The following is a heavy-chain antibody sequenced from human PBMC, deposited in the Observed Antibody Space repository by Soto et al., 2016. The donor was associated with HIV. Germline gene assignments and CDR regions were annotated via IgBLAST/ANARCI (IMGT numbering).Heavy chain of an antibody. D-gene: IGHD6-13*01. J-gene: IGHJ4*02. Sequence: EVQLVESGGGLVKPGESLRLSCTGSEFTFRTYSMNWVRQAPGKGLEWVSSISRSSTYIYYADSVKGRFTISRDNAKNLLYLQMNSLGAEDTAVYYCARAETYSSSYQDWGQGTLVTVSS. CDR2: ISRSSTYI. CDR3: ARAETYSSSYQD. V-gene: IGHV3-21*01. CDR1: EFTFRTYS.